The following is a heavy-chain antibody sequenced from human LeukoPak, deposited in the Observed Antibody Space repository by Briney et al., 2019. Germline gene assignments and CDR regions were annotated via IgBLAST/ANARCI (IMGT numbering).Heavy chain of an antibody. J-gene: IGHJ4*02. D-gene: IGHD3-3*01. Sequence: ASVKVSCKASGYTFTSYGISWVRQAPGQGLEWMGWISAYNGNTNYAQKFQGRVTMTRDTSISTAYMELSRLRSDDTAVYYCARDLGALRFLEWLSLSLDYWGQGTLVTVSS. V-gene: IGHV1-18*01. CDR2: ISAYNGNT. CDR3: ARDLGALRFLEWLSLSLDY. CDR1: GYTFTSYG.